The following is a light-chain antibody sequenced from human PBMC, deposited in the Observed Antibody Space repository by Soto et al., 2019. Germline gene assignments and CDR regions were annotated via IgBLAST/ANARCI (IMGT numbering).Light chain of an antibody. CDR1: NSDVGSYNF. V-gene: IGLV2-23*01. Sequence: QSVLTQPASVSGSPGQSITISCTGTNSDVGSYNFVSWYQQHPGKAPKLMIYEGTKRTSGVSNRFSGSKSGNTASLTISGLQAEDEADYYCCSYAGSSTPHYVFGTGTKLTVL. CDR2: EGT. CDR3: CSYAGSSTPHYV. J-gene: IGLJ1*01.